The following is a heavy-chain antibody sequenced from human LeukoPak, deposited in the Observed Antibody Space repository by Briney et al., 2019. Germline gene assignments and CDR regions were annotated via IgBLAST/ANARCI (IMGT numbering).Heavy chain of an antibody. J-gene: IGHJ4*02. CDR2: IYYSGST. Sequence: PSETLSLTCTVSGGSISSSSYYWGWIRQPPGKGLEWIGSIYYSGSTYYNPSLKSRVTISVDTSKNQFSLKLSSVTAADTAVYYCARGTTVTSLFDYWGQGTLVTVSS. V-gene: IGHV4-39*07. CDR3: ARGTTVTSLFDY. CDR1: GGSISSSSYY. D-gene: IGHD4-17*01.